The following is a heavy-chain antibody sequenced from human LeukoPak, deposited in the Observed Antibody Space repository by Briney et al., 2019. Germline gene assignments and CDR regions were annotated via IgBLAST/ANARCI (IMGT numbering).Heavy chain of an antibody. CDR1: GGSFSGYY. V-gene: IGHV4-34*01. J-gene: IGHJ4*02. Sequence: PSETLSLTCAVYGGSFSGYYWSWIRRPPGKGLEWIGEINHSGSTNYNPSLKSRVTISVDTSKNQFSLKLSSVTAADTAVYYCARVMGYCSSTSCYGNNFDYWGQGTLVTVSS. D-gene: IGHD2-2*01. CDR3: ARVMGYCSSTSCYGNNFDY. CDR2: INHSGST.